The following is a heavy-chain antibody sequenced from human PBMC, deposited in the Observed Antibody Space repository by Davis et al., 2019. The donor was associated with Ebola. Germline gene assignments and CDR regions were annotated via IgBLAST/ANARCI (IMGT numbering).Heavy chain of an antibody. Sequence: MPSETLSLTCTVSGGSVSSGSYYWSWIRQPPGKGLEWIGYIYYSGSTNYNPSLKSRVTISVDTSKNQFSLKLSSVTAADTAVYYCARDPDYGVGGMDVWGQGTTVTVSS. J-gene: IGHJ6*02. CDR3: ARDPDYGVGGMDV. V-gene: IGHV4-61*01. CDR2: IYYSGST. D-gene: IGHD4-17*01. CDR1: GGSVSSGSYY.